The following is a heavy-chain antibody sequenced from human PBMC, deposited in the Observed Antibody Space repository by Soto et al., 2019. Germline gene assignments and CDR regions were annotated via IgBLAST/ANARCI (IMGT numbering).Heavy chain of an antibody. CDR3: AKGGNCGGDCWGPGYYYYYYGMDV. CDR2: ISGSGGST. Sequence: PGGSLRLSCAASGFTFSSYAMSWVRQAPGKGLEWVSAISGSGGSTYYADSVKGRFTISRDNSKNTLYLQMNSLRAEDTAVYYCAKGGNCGGDCWGPGYYYYYYGMDVWGQGTTVTVSS. CDR1: GFTFSSYA. D-gene: IGHD2-21*02. V-gene: IGHV3-23*01. J-gene: IGHJ6*02.